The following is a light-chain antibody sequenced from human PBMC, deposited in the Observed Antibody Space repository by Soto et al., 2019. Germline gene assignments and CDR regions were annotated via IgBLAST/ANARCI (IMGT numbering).Light chain of an antibody. CDR3: ATWDDSLNGYV. Sequence: QSVLTQPPSVSGAPGQRVTISCTGSSSNIGAGFDVHWYQQLPAKAPKLLIYGNTNRPSGVPDRFSGSKSGTSASLAISGLQSEDEADYYCATWDDSLNGYVFGTGTKLTVL. CDR1: SSNIGAGFD. V-gene: IGLV1-40*01. CDR2: GNT. J-gene: IGLJ1*01.